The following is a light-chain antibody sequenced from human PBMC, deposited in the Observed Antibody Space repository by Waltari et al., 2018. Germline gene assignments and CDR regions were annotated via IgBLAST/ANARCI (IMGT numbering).Light chain of an antibody. Sequence: QSALTQPRSVSGSPGQSVPIPCTGTRNDVGGYNYVSWYQQHPGKAPKLMIYDVSKRPSGVPDRFSASKSGNTASLTISGLQAEDEADYYCCSYAGSYTVVFGGGTKLTVL. V-gene: IGLV2-11*01. J-gene: IGLJ2*01. CDR2: DVS. CDR1: RNDVGGYNY. CDR3: CSYAGSYTVV.